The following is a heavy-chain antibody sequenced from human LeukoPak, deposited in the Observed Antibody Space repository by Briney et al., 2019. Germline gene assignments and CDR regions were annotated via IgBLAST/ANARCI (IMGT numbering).Heavy chain of an antibody. D-gene: IGHD3-22*01. CDR1: GFTFDDYA. CDR2: ITWNGGSI. J-gene: IGHJ6*02. CDR3: VKGYYYDSSGYYYVDYYYGMDV. V-gene: IGHV3-9*01. Sequence: GGSLRLSCAASGFTFDDYAMHWVRQAPGKGLEWVSGITWNGGSIGYADSVKGRFTISRDNAKNALYLQMSSLRAEDTALYYCVKGYYYDSSGYYYVDYYYGMDVWGQGTTVTVSS.